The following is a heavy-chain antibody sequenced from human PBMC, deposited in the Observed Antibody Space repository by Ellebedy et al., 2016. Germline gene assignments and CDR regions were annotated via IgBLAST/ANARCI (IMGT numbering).Heavy chain of an antibody. D-gene: IGHD1-26*01. CDR2: ISAYNGNT. V-gene: IGHV1-18*01. J-gene: IGHJ4*02. Sequence: ASVKVSCKASGYTFTSYGISWVRQAPGQGLEWMGWISAYNGNTNYAQKLQGRVTMTTDTSTSTAYMELRSLRSDDTAVYYCATTYSGSYPEAHYFDYWGQGTLVTVSS. CDR3: ATTYSGSYPEAHYFDY. CDR1: GYTFTSYG.